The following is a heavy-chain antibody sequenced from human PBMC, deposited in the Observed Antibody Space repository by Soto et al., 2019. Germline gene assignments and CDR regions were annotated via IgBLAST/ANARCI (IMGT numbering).Heavy chain of an antibody. CDR2: FDPEDGET. D-gene: IGHD2-2*01. V-gene: IGHV1-24*01. J-gene: IGHJ6*02. CDR3: ATCCTVVPAAIPSYYYYGMDV. Sequence: ASVKVSCKVSGYTLTELSMHWVRQAPGKGLEWMGGFDPEDGETIYAQKFQGRVTMTEDTSTDTAYMELSSLRSEDTAVYYCATCCTVVPAAIPSYYYYGMDVWGQGTTVTVSS. CDR1: GYTLTELS.